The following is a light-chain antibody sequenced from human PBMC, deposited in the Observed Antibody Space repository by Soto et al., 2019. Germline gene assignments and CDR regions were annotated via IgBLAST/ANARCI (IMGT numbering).Light chain of an antibody. CDR2: KAS. V-gene: IGKV1-5*03. Sequence: DIQMTQSPSTLSASVGDRVTITCRASQSISSWLAWYQQKPGKAPKLLIYKASSLESGVPSRFSGSGSGTEYTLTISSLQPDDFATYSCQQYNSYSPTFGQGTKGEIK. CDR1: QSISSW. J-gene: IGKJ1*01. CDR3: QQYNSYSPT.